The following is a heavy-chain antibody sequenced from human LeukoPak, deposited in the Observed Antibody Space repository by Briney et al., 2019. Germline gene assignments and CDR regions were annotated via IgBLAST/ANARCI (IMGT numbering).Heavy chain of an antibody. CDR1: GFTFSSYS. V-gene: IGHV3-43*02. Sequence: GGSLRLSCEASGFTFSSYSMDWVRRAPGKGLEWVSLISGDGDSTYYADSVKGRFTISRDNSKNSLYLQMNSLRSEDTALYFCAKLQMRGGRATGGFDYWGQGALVTVSS. D-gene: IGHD3-16*01. J-gene: IGHJ4*02. CDR3: AKLQMRGGRATGGFDY. CDR2: ISGDGDST.